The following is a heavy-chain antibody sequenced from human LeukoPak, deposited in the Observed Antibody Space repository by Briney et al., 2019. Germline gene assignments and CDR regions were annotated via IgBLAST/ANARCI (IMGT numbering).Heavy chain of an antibody. CDR2: IRYDGSNK. CDR1: GFTINNNY. CDR3: AKDSSTSCHD. V-gene: IGHV3-30*02. D-gene: IGHD2-2*01. J-gene: IGHJ4*02. Sequence: GGSLRLSCAASGFTINNNYMNWVRQAPGKGLEWVAFIRYDGSNKYYADSVKGRFTISRDNSKNTLYLQMNSLRAEDTAVYYCAKDSSTSCHDWGQGTLVTVSS.